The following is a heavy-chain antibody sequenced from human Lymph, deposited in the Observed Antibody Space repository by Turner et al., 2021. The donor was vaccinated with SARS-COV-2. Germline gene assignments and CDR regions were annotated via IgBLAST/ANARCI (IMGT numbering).Heavy chain of an antibody. J-gene: IGHJ5*02. V-gene: IGHV1-8*01. CDR2: MNPNRGNT. CDR3: ACAAQCSVGFDP. CDR1: GYTFTSYD. Sequence: QVQLVQSGAEVKKPGASVKVSCKASGYTFTSYDINWVRQDTGQGLEWMRFMNPNRGNTDNSQKFQSSVTMTSTTTISTAYMELSSVSSDDTSVYDCACAAQCSVGFDPWGQGTLVTVSS. D-gene: IGHD6-25*01.